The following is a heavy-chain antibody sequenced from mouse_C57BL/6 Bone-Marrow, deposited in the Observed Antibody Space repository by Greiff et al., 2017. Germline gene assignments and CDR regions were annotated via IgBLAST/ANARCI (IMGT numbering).Heavy chain of an antibody. D-gene: IGHD1-1*01. J-gene: IGHJ4*01. CDR3: VSVDSSYAMDY. V-gene: IGHV10-1*01. CDR2: IRSKSNNYAT. CDR1: GFSFNTYA. Sequence: GGGLVQPKGSLKLSCAASGFSFNTYAMNWVRQAPGKGLEWVARIRSKSNNYATYYADSVKDRFTISRDDSESMLYLQMNNLKTEDTAMYYCVSVDSSYAMDYWGQGTSVTVSS.